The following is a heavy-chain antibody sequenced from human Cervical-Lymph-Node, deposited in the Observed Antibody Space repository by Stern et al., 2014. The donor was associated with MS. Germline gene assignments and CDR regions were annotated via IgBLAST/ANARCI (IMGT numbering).Heavy chain of an antibody. J-gene: IGHJ4*02. D-gene: IGHD1-1*01. V-gene: IGHV7-4-1*02. CDR1: GYTFTSYA. Sequence: QVQLVESGSELKKPGAAVKVSCKASGYTFTSYAMNWVRQASGQGLEWMGWINTNTENPTYAQCFPGGFLVSSDTTVSTAYLQYSSLKAEDTAVYYCARDLDTALDYWGQGTLVTVSS. CDR3: ARDLDTALDY. CDR2: INTNTENP.